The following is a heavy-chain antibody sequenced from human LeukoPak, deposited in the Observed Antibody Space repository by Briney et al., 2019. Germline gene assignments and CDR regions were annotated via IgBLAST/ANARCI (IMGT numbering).Heavy chain of an antibody. CDR2: INHSGST. J-gene: IGHJ6*03. Sequence: SETLSLTCAVYGVSFSGYYWSWIRQPPGKGLEWIGEINHSGSTNYNPSLKSRVTISVDTSKNQFSLKLSSVTAADTAVYYCARSRPFGPYYYYYYYMDVWGKGTTVTVSS. D-gene: IGHD3-10*01. CDR1: GVSFSGYY. CDR3: ARSRPFGPYYYYYYYMDV. V-gene: IGHV4-34*01.